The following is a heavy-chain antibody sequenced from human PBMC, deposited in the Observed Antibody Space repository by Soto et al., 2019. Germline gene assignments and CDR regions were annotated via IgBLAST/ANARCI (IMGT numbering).Heavy chain of an antibody. Sequence: QVQLVESGGGVVQPGKSLRLSCATSGFTFRFYDMHWVRQAPGKGLEWLAVISRDGNNKDVGDSVKGRFTISRDNSKNALMLQMNSLRDEDSAVYYCAKDAYTVNKNTAHDAGSLGHWGRGRLVIVSS. CDR3: AKDAYTVNKNTAHDAGSLGH. CDR2: ISRDGNNK. J-gene: IGHJ2*01. CDR1: GFTFRFYD. V-gene: IGHV3-30*18. D-gene: IGHD3-16*01.